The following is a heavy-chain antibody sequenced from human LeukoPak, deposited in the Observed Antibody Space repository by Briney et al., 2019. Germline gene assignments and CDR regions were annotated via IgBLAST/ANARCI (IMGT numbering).Heavy chain of an antibody. D-gene: IGHD6-13*01. CDR2: IYPGDSDT. CDR3: ARRIAAAGLDYYYGMDV. J-gene: IGHJ6*02. Sequence: GESLKISCKGSGYSFTSYWIGWVRQMPGKGLEWMGIIYPGDSDTRYSPSFQGQVTISADKSISTAYLQWSSLKASDTAMYYCARRIAAAGLDYYYGMDVWGQGTTVTVSS. V-gene: IGHV5-51*01. CDR1: GYSFTSYW.